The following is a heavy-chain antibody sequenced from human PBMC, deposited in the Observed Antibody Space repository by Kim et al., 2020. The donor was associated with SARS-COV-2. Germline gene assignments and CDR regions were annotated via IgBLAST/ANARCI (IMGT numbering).Heavy chain of an antibody. CDR3: ARDSSGYYYWSDY. V-gene: IGHV3-7*01. Sequence: YVDSVKGRFTISRDNAENSLYLQMNSLRAEDTAVYYCARDSSGYYYWSDYWGQGTLVTVSS. J-gene: IGHJ4*02. D-gene: IGHD3-22*01.